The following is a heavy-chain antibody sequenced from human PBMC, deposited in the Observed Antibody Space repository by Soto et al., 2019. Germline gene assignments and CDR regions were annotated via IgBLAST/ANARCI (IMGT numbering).Heavy chain of an antibody. CDR3: ARDKGRSPLDY. D-gene: IGHD2-15*01. CDR2: ISSSSSTI. Sequence: PGGSLRLSCAASGFTFSSYSMNWVRQAPGKGLEWVSYISSSSSTIYYADSVKGRFTISRDNAKSSLYLQMNSLRAEDTAVYYCARDKGRSPLDYWGQGTLVTVSS. V-gene: IGHV3-48*01. CDR1: GFTFSSYS. J-gene: IGHJ4*02.